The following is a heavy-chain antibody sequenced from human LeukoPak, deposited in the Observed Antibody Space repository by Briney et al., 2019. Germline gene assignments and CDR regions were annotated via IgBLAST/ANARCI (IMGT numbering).Heavy chain of an antibody. D-gene: IGHD3-10*01. V-gene: IGHV4-34*01. Sequence: SETLSLTCAVYGGSFSGYYWSWIRQPPGKGLEWVGEINHSGSINYNPSLKSRVTISVDTSKNQFSLELSSVTAADTAVYYCARVRGRYYYGSGSQYNWFDPWGQGTLVTVSS. CDR1: GGSFSGYY. CDR2: INHSGSI. CDR3: ARVRGRYYYGSGSQYNWFDP. J-gene: IGHJ5*02.